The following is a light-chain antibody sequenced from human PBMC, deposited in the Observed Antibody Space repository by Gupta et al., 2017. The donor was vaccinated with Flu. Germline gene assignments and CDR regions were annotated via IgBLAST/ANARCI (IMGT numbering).Light chain of an antibody. Sequence: QSVLTQPPSVSGAPGQRVTISCTGSSSNIGAGYDVHWYQQLPGTAPKLLIYGHSNRPSGVPDRFSGSKSGTSASLAITGLQAEDEADYYCQSYDSSLSGSDVFGTGTKVTVL. CDR2: GHS. J-gene: IGLJ1*01. V-gene: IGLV1-40*01. CDR3: QSYDSSLSGSDV. CDR1: SSNIGAGYD.